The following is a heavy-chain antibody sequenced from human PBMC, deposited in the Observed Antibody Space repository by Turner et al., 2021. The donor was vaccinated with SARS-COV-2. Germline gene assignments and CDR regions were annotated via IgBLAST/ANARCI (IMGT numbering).Heavy chain of an antibody. CDR3: ARAGTDWLQYYCLDY. J-gene: IGHJ4*02. Sequence: QVQLQESGPGLVQPSQTLSPPCTVSGGSTSSSAYYWNWIRQHPGKGREWIGYIYYSGSPYYNPSLKSRVSISVNTSKNQFSLKLSSVTAADTAVYYCARAGTDWLQYYCLDYWGQGTLVTVSS. CDR1: GGSTSSSAYY. V-gene: IGHV4-31*03. D-gene: IGHD3-9*01. CDR2: IYYSGSP.